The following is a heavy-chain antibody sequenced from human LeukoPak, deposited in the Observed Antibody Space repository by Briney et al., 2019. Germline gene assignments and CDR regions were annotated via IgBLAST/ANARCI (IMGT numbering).Heavy chain of an antibody. CDR3: TRDFDAATGY. J-gene: IGHJ4*02. V-gene: IGHV3-74*01. Sequence: GGSLRLSCGASGFTFSTYWMHWVRQAPGKGLVWVSRISPDGSATGYADSVRGRFTISRDNAKNTLYLQMNSLSAEDTAVYYCTRDFDAATGYWGQGTLVTVSS. D-gene: IGHD3-9*01. CDR2: ISPDGSAT. CDR1: GFTFSTYW.